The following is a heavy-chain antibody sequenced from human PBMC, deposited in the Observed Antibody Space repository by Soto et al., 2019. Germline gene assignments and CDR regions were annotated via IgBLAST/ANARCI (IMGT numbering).Heavy chain of an antibody. CDR1: GGSFSGYY. D-gene: IGHD3-10*01. V-gene: IGHV4-34*01. Sequence: SETLSLTCAVYGGSFSGYYWNWIRQPPGKGLEWIGEINHSGSTNYNPSLKSRVTISVDTSKNQFSLRLSSVTAADTAVYYCARDYGRNFDYWGQGTLVTVSS. J-gene: IGHJ4*02. CDR2: INHSGST. CDR3: ARDYGRNFDY.